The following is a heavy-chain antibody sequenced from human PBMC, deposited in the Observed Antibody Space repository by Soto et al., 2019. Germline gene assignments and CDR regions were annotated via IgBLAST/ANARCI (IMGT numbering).Heavy chain of an antibody. V-gene: IGHV3-33*06. J-gene: IGHJ4*02. CDR3: AKESGIAVAGSDIDY. CDR2: IVNDGSEK. Sequence: QVQLVESGGGVVQPGRSLRLSCAASGFTFSKYGFHWVRQAPGKGLEWVAVIVNDGSEKYHADSVEGRFTISRDNSKDTLFLQMNSLRAEDTAVYYCAKESGIAVAGSDIDYWGQGTLVTVSS. CDR1: GFTFSKYG. D-gene: IGHD6-19*01.